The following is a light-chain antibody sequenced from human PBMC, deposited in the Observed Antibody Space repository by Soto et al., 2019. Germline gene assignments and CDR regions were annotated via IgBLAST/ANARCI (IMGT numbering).Light chain of an antibody. CDR1: QGISSR. Sequence: DIQMTQSPSSVSASVGARVTITCRASQGISSRLAWYQQKPGKAPNLLSYAASSLQSGGPSRFSGSGTGASFTHTIGSLQPEDFATYYCQQSNSFPRTFGGGTKVEIK. V-gene: IGKV1-12*01. J-gene: IGKJ4*01. CDR3: QQSNSFPRT. CDR2: AAS.